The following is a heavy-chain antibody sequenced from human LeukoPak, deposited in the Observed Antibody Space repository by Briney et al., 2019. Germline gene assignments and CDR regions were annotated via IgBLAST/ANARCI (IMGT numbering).Heavy chain of an antibody. CDR2: IKHDGSGP. D-gene: IGHD6-19*01. V-gene: IGHV3-7*01. J-gene: IGHJ4*02. CDR1: GFRFSNYW. CDR3: ARAREITVSGTDYFDY. Sequence: GGSLRLSCAVSGFRFSNYWMTWVRQAPGKGLEWVANIKHDGSGPSYLDSVKGRFTVSRDNARNLLSLQMSSLRAEDTAVYYCARAREITVSGTDYFDYWGQGTLVTVSS.